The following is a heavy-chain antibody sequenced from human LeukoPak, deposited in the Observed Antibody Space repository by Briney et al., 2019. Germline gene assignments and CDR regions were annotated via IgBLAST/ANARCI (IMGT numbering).Heavy chain of an antibody. V-gene: IGHV1-2*02. CDR1: GYTCTGYY. D-gene: IGHD4-17*01. CDR2: INPNSGGT. CDR3: ARGDYGDYVIY. J-gene: IGHJ4*02. Sequence: ASVKVSCKASGYTCTGYYTHWVRQAPGQGLEWMGWINPNSGGTNYAQNFQGRVTMTRDTSISTAYMELSSLRSDDTAVYYCARGDYGDYVIYWGQGTLVTVSS.